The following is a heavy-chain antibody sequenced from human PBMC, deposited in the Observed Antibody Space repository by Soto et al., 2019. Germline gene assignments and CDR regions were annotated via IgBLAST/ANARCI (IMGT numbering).Heavy chain of an antibody. J-gene: IGHJ4*02. CDR3: GRDLMDSTPIDL. V-gene: IGHV3-74*01. Sequence: EVQLVESGGGLVQPGGSLRLSCVTSGFTFSSYWMHWVRQDPGKGLVWVACLSGDGTDTRYADSVKGRFSISRDNAKDTLYLQMNSLKDEDTAVYFCGRDLMDSTPIDLWGQGALVTVSS. CDR2: LSGDGTDT. D-gene: IGHD2-8*01. CDR1: GFTFSSYW.